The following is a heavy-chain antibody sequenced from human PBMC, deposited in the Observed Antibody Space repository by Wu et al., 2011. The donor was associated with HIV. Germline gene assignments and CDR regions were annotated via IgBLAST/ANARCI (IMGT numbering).Heavy chain of an antibody. V-gene: IGHV5-51*01. Sequence: VQLVQSGAEVKKPGESLKISCKGSGYNFTSYWIAWVRQMPGKGLEWMGIIYPDDSNIKYSPSFQVQVTISADKSISTAYLQWSSLKASDTAMYYCARGKQVVVAAGYYYYYGMDVWGQGDHGHRLL. CDR1: GYNFTSYW. CDR2: IYPDDSNI. J-gene: IGHJ6*02. D-gene: IGHD2-15*01. CDR3: ARGKQVVVAAGYYYYYGMDV.